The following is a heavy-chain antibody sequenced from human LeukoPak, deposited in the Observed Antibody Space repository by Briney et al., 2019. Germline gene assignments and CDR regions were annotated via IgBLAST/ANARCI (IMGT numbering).Heavy chain of an antibody. V-gene: IGHV3-21*01. D-gene: IGHD6-13*01. Sequence: PGGSLRLSCAASGFTFSSYSMNWVRQAPGKGLEWVSSISSSSYIYYADSVKGRFTISRDNAKNSLYLQMNSLRAEDTAVYYCASNPTYSSSWSGDYFDYWGQGTLVTVSS. CDR2: ISSSSYI. CDR1: GFTFSSYS. CDR3: ASNPTYSSSWSGDYFDY. J-gene: IGHJ4*02.